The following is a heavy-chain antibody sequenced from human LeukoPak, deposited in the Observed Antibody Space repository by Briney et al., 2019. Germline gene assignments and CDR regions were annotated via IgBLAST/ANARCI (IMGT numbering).Heavy chain of an antibody. Sequence: SGGSLRLSCAASGFTFSSYAMSWVRQAPGKGLEWVSAISGSGGSTYYADSVKGRFTISRDNSKNTLYLQINSLRAEDTVVYYCGKHDGFYYRYFDYWGQGTLVTVSS. CDR3: GKHDGFYYRYFDY. D-gene: IGHD5-24*01. J-gene: IGHJ4*02. V-gene: IGHV3-23*01. CDR1: GFTFSSYA. CDR2: ISGSGGST.